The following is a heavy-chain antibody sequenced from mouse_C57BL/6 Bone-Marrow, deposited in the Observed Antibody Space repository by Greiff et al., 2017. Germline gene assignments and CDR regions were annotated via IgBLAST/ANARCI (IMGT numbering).Heavy chain of an antibody. CDR1: GYSFTGYY. CDR2: IYPYNGVS. Sequence: EVKLMESGPELVKPGASVKISCKASGYSFTGYYMHWVKQSHGNILDWIGYIYPYNGVSSYNQKFKGKATLTVDKSSSTAYMELRSLTSEDAAVYYGGRGYDYDHAYWGQGTLVTVSA. CDR3: GRGYDYDHAY. J-gene: IGHJ3*01. D-gene: IGHD2-4*01. V-gene: IGHV1-31*01.